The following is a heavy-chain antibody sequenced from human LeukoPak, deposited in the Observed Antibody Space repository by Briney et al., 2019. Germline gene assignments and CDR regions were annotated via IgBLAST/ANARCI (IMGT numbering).Heavy chain of an antibody. Sequence: PSETLSLTCAVYGGSFSGYYWSWIRQPPGKGLEWIGEINHSGSTNYNPSLKSRVTISVDTSKNQFSLKLSSVAAADTAVYYCARGIVVVRDDAFDIWGQGTMVTVSS. CDR1: GGSFSGYY. CDR3: ARGIVVVRDDAFDI. V-gene: IGHV4-34*01. J-gene: IGHJ3*02. D-gene: IGHD3-22*01. CDR2: INHSGST.